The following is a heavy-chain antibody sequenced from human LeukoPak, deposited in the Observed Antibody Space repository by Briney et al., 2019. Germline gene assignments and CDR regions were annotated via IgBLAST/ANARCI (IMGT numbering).Heavy chain of an antibody. V-gene: IGHV3-23*01. D-gene: IGHD4-17*01. J-gene: IGHJ6*03. CDR3: AKDVIYGASRYYYYYMDV. CDR2: ISGSSGPT. Sequence: GGSLRLSCAASGFTFSSYAMSWVRQAPGKGLEWVSAISGSSGPTHYADSVKGRFTISRDNSKNTLYLQMNSLRAEDTAVYYCAKDVIYGASRYYYYYMDVWGKGTTVTVSS. CDR1: GFTFSSYA.